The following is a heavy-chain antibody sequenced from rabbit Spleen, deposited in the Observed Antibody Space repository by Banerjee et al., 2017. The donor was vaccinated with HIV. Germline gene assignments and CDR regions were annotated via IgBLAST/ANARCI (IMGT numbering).Heavy chain of an antibody. CDR2: IDLVFGST. D-gene: IGHD1-1*01. V-gene: IGHV1S47*01. J-gene: IGHJ3*01. CDR1: GFDFSNYG. CDR3: VRGASSTGYYSL. Sequence: QQQLVESGGGLVKPGASLTLTCKASGFDFSNYGVSWVRQAPGKGLEWIGYIDLVFGSTYYANWVNGRFTISSHNAQNTLYLQLNSLTVADTATYFCVRGASSTGYYSLWGQGTLVTVS.